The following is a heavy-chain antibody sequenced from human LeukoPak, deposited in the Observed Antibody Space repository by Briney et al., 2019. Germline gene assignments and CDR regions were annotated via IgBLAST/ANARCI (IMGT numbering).Heavy chain of an antibody. Sequence: SETLSLTCTVSGGSISSADYYWSWIRQPPGKGLEWIGYIYYSGNTYYNPSLKSRVTISVDTSNNQFSLKPSSVTAADTAVYYCARAPYDSSGYYYFDYWGQGTLVTVSS. CDR3: ARAPYDSSGYYYFDY. D-gene: IGHD3-22*01. V-gene: IGHV4-30-4*01. CDR2: IYYSGNT. J-gene: IGHJ4*02. CDR1: GGSISSADYY.